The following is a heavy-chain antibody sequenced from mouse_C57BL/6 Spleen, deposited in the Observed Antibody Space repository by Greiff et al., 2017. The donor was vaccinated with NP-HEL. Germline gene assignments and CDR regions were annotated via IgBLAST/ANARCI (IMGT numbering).Heavy chain of an antibody. CDR1: GYTFTSYG. Sequence: VQLQQSGAELARPGASVKLSCKASGYTFTSYGISWVKQRTGQGLEWIGEIYPRSGNTYYNEKFKGKATLTADKSSSTAYMELRSLTSEDSAVYFCARITTVVATNWYFDVWGTGTTVTVSS. V-gene: IGHV1-81*01. D-gene: IGHD1-1*01. J-gene: IGHJ1*03. CDR3: ARITTVVATNWYFDV. CDR2: IYPRSGNT.